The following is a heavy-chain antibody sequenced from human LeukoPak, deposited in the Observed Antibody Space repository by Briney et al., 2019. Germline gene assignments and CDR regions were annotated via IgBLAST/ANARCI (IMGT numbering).Heavy chain of an antibody. CDR2: IYHSGST. CDR1: GGSISSHY. CDR3: ARHYSGRYITIRRFDP. D-gene: IGHD6-19*01. Sequence: SETLSLTCTVSGGSISSHYWSWIRQPPGKGLEWIGSIYHSGSTYYNPSLKSRVTISVDTSKNQFSLKLSSVTAADTAVYYCARHYSGRYITIRRFDPWGQGTLVTVSS. J-gene: IGHJ5*02. V-gene: IGHV4-59*08.